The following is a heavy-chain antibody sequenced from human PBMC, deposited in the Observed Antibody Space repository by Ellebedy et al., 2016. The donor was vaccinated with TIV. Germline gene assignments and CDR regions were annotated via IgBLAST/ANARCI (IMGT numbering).Heavy chain of an antibody. D-gene: IGHD3-16*01. CDR2: ISSSSSYI. J-gene: IGHJ6*02. Sequence: GESLKISXAASGFTFSSYSMNRVRQAPGKGLEWVSSISSSSSYIYYADSVKGRFTISRDNAKNSLYLQMNSLRAEDTAVYYCARAPGGDYYYYYGMDVWGQGTTVTVSS. CDR1: GFTFSSYS. CDR3: ARAPGGDYYYYYGMDV. V-gene: IGHV3-21*01.